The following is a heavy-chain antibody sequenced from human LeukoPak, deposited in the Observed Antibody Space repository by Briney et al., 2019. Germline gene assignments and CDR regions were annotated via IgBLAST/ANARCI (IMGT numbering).Heavy chain of an antibody. Sequence: ASVKVSCKASGYTFTGYYMHWVRQAPGQGLEWMGRINPNSGGTNYAQKFQGRVTMTRDTSISTAYMELSRLRSDDTAVYYCARGPLGYCSGGSCSDFDYWGQGTLVTVSS. J-gene: IGHJ4*02. CDR3: ARGPLGYCSGGSCSDFDY. CDR1: GYTFTGYY. CDR2: INPNSGGT. V-gene: IGHV1-2*06. D-gene: IGHD2-15*01.